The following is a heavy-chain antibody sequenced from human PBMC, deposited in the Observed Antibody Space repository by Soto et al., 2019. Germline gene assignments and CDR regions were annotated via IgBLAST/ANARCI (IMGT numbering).Heavy chain of an antibody. J-gene: IGHJ4*02. CDR3: ARQARFGDYYFDY. CDR1: GDSISSSSFY. V-gene: IGHV4-39*01. CDR2: VSYSGIT. D-gene: IGHD4-17*01. Sequence: QVQLQESGPGLVKPSETLSLTCSVSGDSISSSSFYWGWIRQPPGKGLEWIATVSYSGITYYNPSLMSRLTIAVDTSKSQFALRLGSVTAAADTAVYYCARQARFGDYYFDYWGQGTLVTVSS.